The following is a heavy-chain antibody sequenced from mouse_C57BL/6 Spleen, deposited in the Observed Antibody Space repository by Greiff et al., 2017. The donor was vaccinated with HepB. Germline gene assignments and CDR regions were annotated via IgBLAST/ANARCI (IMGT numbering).Heavy chain of an antibody. CDR1: GYAFSSYW. CDR3: AREWDYYGSRSYAMDY. Sequence: QVQLKQSGAELVKPGASVKISCKASGYAFSSYWMNWVKQRPGKGLEWIGQIYPGDGDTNYNGKFKGKATLTADKSSSTAYMQLSSLTSEDSAVYFCAREWDYYGSRSYAMDYWGQGTSVTVSS. J-gene: IGHJ4*01. D-gene: IGHD1-1*01. V-gene: IGHV1-80*01. CDR2: IYPGDGDT.